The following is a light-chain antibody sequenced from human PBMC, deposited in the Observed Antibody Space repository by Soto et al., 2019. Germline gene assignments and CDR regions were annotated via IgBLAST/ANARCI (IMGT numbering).Light chain of an antibody. J-gene: IGKJ1*01. V-gene: IGKV3-15*01. CDR2: GAS. Sequence: PGARATLSCRASQSVGYHLAWYQQKPGQAPRLLIYGASTRATVIPARFSGSGSGTEFTLTISSLQSEDFALYYCQQYNDWPLTFGQGTKVDIK. CDR1: QSVGYH. CDR3: QQYNDWPLT.